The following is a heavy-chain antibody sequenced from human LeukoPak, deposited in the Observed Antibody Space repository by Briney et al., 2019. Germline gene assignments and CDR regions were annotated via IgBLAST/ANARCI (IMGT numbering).Heavy chain of an antibody. Sequence: GGSLRLSCAASGFTFSNYDMHWVRQATGKGLEWVSAIGTAGDTYYPGSVKGRFTISRENARNSLYLQMNSLRAEDTAVYYCAKAAAAGPIDYWGQGTLVTVSS. CDR3: AKAAAAGPIDY. CDR1: GFTFSNYD. J-gene: IGHJ4*02. V-gene: IGHV3-13*01. D-gene: IGHD6-13*01. CDR2: IGTAGDT.